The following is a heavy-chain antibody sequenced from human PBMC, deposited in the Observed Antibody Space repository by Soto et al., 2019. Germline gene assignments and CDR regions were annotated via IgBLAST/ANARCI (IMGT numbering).Heavy chain of an antibody. V-gene: IGHV3-30-3*01. J-gene: IGHJ4*02. CDR3: ARDYYDSSGWDY. CDR1: GFTFSSYA. D-gene: IGHD3-22*01. Sequence: QVQLVESGGGMVQPGRSLRLSCAASGFTFSSYAMHWVRQAPGKGLEWVAVISYDGSNKYYADSVKGRFTISRDNSKNTLYLQMNSLRAEDTAVYYCARDYYDSSGWDYWGQGTLVTVSS. CDR2: ISYDGSNK.